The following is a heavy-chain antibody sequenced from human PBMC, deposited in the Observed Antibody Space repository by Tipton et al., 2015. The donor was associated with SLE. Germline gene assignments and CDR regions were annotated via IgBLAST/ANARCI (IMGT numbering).Heavy chain of an antibody. J-gene: IGHJ3*02. CDR1: GGSFSGYY. CDR3: ARVPLVDDAFDI. Sequence: TLSLTCAVYGGSFSGYYWSWIRQPPGKGLEWIGEINHSGSTNYNPSLKSRVTISVDTSKNQFSLKLSSVTAADSAVYYCARVPLVDDAFDIWGQGIMVTVSS. CDR2: INHSGST. V-gene: IGHV4-34*01.